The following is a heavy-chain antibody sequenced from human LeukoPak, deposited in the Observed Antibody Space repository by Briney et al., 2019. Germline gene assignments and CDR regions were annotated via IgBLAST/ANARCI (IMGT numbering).Heavy chain of an antibody. D-gene: IGHD3-22*01. CDR1: GITLSNYG. CDR3: AKRGVVIRVILVGFHKEAYYFDS. Sequence: GGSLRLSCAVSGITLSNYGMTWVRQAPGKGLEWVAGIGGSGGRTTYADSVKGRFTISRDNPKNTLYLQMNSLRAEDTAVYFCAKRGVVIRVILVGFHKEAYYFDSWGQGALVTVSS. CDR2: IGGSGGRT. J-gene: IGHJ4*02. V-gene: IGHV3-23*01.